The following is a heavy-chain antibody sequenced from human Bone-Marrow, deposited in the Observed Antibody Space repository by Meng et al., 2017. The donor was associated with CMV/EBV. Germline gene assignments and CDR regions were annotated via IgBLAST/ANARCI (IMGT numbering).Heavy chain of an antibody. Sequence: SVKVSCKASGYTFTTYGISWVRQAPGQGLEWMGGIIPIFGTANYAQKFQGRVTITTDESTSTAYMELSSLRSEDTAVYYCARGTKLVRGWFDPWGQGTLVTVSS. V-gene: IGHV1-69*05. D-gene: IGHD6-13*01. CDR2: IIPIFGTA. CDR1: GYTFTTYG. J-gene: IGHJ5*02. CDR3: ARGTKLVRGWFDP.